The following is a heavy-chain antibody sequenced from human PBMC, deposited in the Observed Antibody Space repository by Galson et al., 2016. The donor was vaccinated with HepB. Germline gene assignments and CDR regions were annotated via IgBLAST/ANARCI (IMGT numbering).Heavy chain of an antibody. CDR2: ISGSGGST. CDR1: RFTFSSYA. V-gene: IGHV3-23*01. Sequence: SLRLSCAASRFTFSSYAMSWVRQAPGKGLEWVSVISGSGGSTYYADSVKGRFTISRDNSKNTLFLQMNSLRVEDTAVYYCARGANRGRPFDYWGQGTLVTVSS. D-gene: IGHD3-10*01. J-gene: IGHJ4*02. CDR3: ARGANRGRPFDY.